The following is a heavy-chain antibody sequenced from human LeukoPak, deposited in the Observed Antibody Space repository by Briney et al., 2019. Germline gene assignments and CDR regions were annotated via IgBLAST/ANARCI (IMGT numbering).Heavy chain of an antibody. V-gene: IGHV3-15*01. CDR2: IKSKTDGGTT. CDR1: GFTFSNAW. D-gene: IGHD6-19*01. J-gene: IGHJ6*04. Sequence: GGSLRLSCAASGFTFSNAWMSWVRQAPGKGLEWVGRIKSKTDGGTTDYAAPVKGRFTNSRDDPKNTLYLQMNSLQTEESPVYYCTTERGRSSWFLWHVWRKGTTVTVSS. CDR3: TTERGRSSWFLWHV.